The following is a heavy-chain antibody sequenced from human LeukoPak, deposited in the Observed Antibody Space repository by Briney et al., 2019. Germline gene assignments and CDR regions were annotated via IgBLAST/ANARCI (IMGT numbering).Heavy chain of an antibody. Sequence: PGGSLRLSCAASGFTFSSYAMHWVRQAPGNGLEWVAVISYDGSNKYYADSVKGRFTISRDNSKNTLYLQMNSLRAEDTAVYYCARDPDYYGSGSYLDYWGQGTLVTVSS. CDR2: ISYDGSNK. CDR1: GFTFSSYA. J-gene: IGHJ4*02. CDR3: ARDPDYYGSGSYLDY. V-gene: IGHV3-30*04. D-gene: IGHD3-10*01.